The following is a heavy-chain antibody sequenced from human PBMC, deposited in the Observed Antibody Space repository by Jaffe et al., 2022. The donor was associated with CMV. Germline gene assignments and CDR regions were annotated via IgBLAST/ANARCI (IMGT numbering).Heavy chain of an antibody. V-gene: IGHV3-23*01. CDR3: AKRGPAAQVAGYYYLDS. D-gene: IGHD6-19*01. CDR2: ISSAYGST. Sequence: EVQLLESGGDLIQPGGSLRLSCAASGFTFVNYGMSWVRQTPGKGLEWVSSISSAYGSTYYADSVKGRFTISRDNSKNTVYLQMNSLRAEDTALYYCAKRGPAAQVAGYYYLDSWGQGSLVTVSS. J-gene: IGHJ4*02. CDR1: GFTFVNYG.